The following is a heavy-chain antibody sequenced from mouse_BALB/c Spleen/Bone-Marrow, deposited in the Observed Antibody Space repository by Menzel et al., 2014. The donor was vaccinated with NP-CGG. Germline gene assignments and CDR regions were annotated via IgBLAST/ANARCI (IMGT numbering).Heavy chain of an antibody. CDR2: INPSNGGT. J-gene: IGHJ3*01. CDR3: TSFAY. Sequence: SGAELVKPGASVTLSCKASGYTFTSYYMYWVKQRPGQGLEWIGEINPSNGGTNFNEKFKSKATLTVDKSSSTAYMQRSSLTSEDSAVYYCTSFAYWGQGTLVTVSA. V-gene: IGHV1S81*02. CDR1: GYTFTSYY.